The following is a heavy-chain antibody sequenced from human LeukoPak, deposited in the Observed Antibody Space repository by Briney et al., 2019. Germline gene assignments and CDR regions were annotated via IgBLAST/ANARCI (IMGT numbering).Heavy chain of an antibody. Sequence: PGGSLRLSCAASGFTFSNYWMHWVRQAPGKGLEWVSAISGSGGSTYYADSVKGRFTISRDNSKNTLYLQMNSLRAEDTAVYYCAKKIGPNYYDSSGYRDYWGQGTLVTVSS. CDR1: GFTFSNYW. CDR2: ISGSGGST. V-gene: IGHV3-23*01. CDR3: AKKIGPNYYDSSGYRDY. J-gene: IGHJ4*02. D-gene: IGHD3-22*01.